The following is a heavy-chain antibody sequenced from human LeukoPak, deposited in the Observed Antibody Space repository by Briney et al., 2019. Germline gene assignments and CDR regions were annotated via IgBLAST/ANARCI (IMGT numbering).Heavy chain of an antibody. D-gene: IGHD2-2*02. Sequence: ASVKVSCKASGYTFTSYYMHWVRQAPGQGLEWMGIINPSGGSTSYAQKFQGRVTMTRDTSTSTVYMELSSLRSEDTAVYYCARVGCSSTSCYTAYYYYMDVWGKGTTVTVSS. CDR3: ARVGCSSTSCYTAYYYYMDV. J-gene: IGHJ6*03. CDR1: GYTFTSYY. CDR2: INPSGGST. V-gene: IGHV1-46*01.